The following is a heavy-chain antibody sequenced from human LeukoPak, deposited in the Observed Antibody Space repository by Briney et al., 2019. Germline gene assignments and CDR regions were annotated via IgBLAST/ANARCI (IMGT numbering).Heavy chain of an antibody. CDR3: AGEKSGGDAFDI. CDR2: IKQDGSEK. D-gene: IGHD3-16*01. CDR1: GFTFSTYW. Sequence: GGSLRLSCAASGFTFSTYWMSWVRQAPGKGLEWVANIKQDGSEKYYVDSVKGRFTISRDNAKNSLYLRLSGLRAEDTAVYYCAGEKSGGDAFDIWGQGTMVTVSS. V-gene: IGHV3-7*01. J-gene: IGHJ3*02.